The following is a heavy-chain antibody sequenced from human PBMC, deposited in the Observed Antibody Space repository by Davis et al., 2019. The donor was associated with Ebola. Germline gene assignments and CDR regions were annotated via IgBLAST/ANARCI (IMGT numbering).Heavy chain of an antibody. CDR2: IIPLFGTT. V-gene: IGHV1-69*13. CDR1: GGTFSNFA. Sequence: SVKVSCKASGGTFSNFAISWVRQAPGQGLEWMGGIIPLFGTTNYAQNFQGRVTITADENTSKVYMELSSLRSEDTAIYDCAPDNECFREGVCSMVNFDFWGQGTVVTVSS. CDR3: APDNECFREGVCSMVNFDF. J-gene: IGHJ4*02. D-gene: IGHD2-8*01.